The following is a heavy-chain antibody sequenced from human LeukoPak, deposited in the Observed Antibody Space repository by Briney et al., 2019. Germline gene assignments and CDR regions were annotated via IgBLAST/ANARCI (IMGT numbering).Heavy chain of an antibody. CDR1: GYTLTELS. D-gene: IGHD3-10*01. V-gene: IGHV1-24*01. CDR2: FDPEDGET. J-gene: IGHJ3*02. Sequence: ASVKVSCKVSGYTLTELSMHWVRQAPGKGLEWMGGFDPEDGETIYAQKFQGRVTMTEDTSTDTAYMGLSSLRSEDTAVYYCATAYYYGSGSLDAFDIWGQGTMVTVSS. CDR3: ATAYYYGSGSLDAFDI.